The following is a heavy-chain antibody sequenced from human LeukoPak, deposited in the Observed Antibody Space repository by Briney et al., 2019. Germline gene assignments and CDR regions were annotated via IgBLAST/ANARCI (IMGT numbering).Heavy chain of an antibody. V-gene: IGHV1-69*06. D-gene: IGHD1-26*01. CDR1: GGTFSSYA. CDR2: IIPIFGTA. J-gene: IGHJ4*02. CDR3: ARSSGSYYWGYYFDY. Sequence: ASVKVSCKASGGTFSSYAISWVRQAPGQGLEWMGGIIPIFGTANYAQKFQGRVTITADKSTSTAYMELSSLRSEDTAVYYCARSSGSYYWGYYFDYWGQGTLVTVSS.